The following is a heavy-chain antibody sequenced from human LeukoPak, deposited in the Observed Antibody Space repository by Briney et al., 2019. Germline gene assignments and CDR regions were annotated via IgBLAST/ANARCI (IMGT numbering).Heavy chain of an antibody. D-gene: IGHD5-12*01. CDR1: GGTFSSYA. V-gene: IGHV1-69*05. J-gene: IGHJ4*02. Sequence: SVKVSCKASGGTFSSYAISWVRQAPGQGLEWMGRIIPIFGTANYAQKFQGRVTITTDESTSTAYMELNSLRSEDTAVYYCARGLGGYSGYDPPGYWGQGTLVTVSS. CDR2: IIPIFGTA. CDR3: ARGLGGYSGYDPPGY.